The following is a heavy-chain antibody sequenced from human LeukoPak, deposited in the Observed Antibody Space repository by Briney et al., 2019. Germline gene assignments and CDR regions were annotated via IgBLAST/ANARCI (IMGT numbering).Heavy chain of an antibody. Sequence: ASVKVSCKPLGFTVTSNYLHWVRQAPGQGLEWMGIINPGGTTTLYAQKLQGRVTMTTDTSTSTAYMELRSLRSDDTAVYYCATWPPADWGQGTLVTVSS. CDR3: ATWPPAD. V-gene: IGHV1-46*01. J-gene: IGHJ4*02. CDR2: INPGGTTT. CDR1: GFTVTSNY. D-gene: IGHD2-2*01.